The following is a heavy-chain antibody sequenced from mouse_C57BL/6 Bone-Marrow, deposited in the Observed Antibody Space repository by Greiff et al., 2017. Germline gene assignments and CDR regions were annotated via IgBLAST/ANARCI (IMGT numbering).Heavy chain of an antibody. D-gene: IGHD1-1*01. V-gene: IGHV1-59*01. CDR2: IDPSDSYT. CDR1: GYTFTSYW. Sequence: VQLQQPGAELVRPGTSVKLSCKASGYTFTSYWMHWVKQRPGQGLEWIGVIDPSDSYTNYNHKVKGKATLTVDTSSSTAYMQLSSLTSEDSAVYYCAREGLLWGQGTTRTVAS. CDR3: AREGLL. J-gene: IGHJ2*01.